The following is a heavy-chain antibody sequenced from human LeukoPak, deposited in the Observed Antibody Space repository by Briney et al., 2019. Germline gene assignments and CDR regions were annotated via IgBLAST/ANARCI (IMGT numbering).Heavy chain of an antibody. D-gene: IGHD5-18*01. CDR3: MTAAGYNFGQY. CDR1: GLTVNNNY. CDR2: LYIGGNT. V-gene: IGHV3-53*01. Sequence: GGSLRLSCAASGLTVNNNYMNWVRQTPGKGLEWVSALYIGGNTYYADSVRGRFTISRDNSKNTLYLQMNSLRAEDTAIYYCMTAAGYNFGQYWGQGTLVTVSS. J-gene: IGHJ4*02.